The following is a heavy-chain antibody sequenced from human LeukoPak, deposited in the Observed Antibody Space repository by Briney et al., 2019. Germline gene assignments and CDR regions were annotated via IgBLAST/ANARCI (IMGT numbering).Heavy chain of an antibody. CDR3: AREELSCGGDCLQH. D-gene: IGHD2-21*02. Sequence: GGSLRLSCTASGFASAFTFSTYEMNWVRQAPGKGLEWVSYIYSTGSGIYYADSVKGRFTVSRDNAKNSLYLHMTSLRAEDTAVYYCAREELSCGGDCLQHWGQGTLVTVSS. CDR1: GFASAFTFSTYE. V-gene: IGHV3-48*03. CDR2: IYSTGSGI. J-gene: IGHJ4*02.